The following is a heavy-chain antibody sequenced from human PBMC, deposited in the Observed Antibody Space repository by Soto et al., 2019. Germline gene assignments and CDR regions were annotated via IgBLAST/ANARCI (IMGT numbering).Heavy chain of an antibody. Sequence: SQTLSLTFVISGDSVSSNSAAWNWIRQSPSRGLEWLGRTYYRSKWYNDYAVSVKSRITINADTSKNQFSLQLNSVTPEDTAVYYCARDVEAPTYVDGMDVWGQGTTVTVSS. CDR3: ARDVEAPTYVDGMDV. V-gene: IGHV6-1*01. J-gene: IGHJ6*02. CDR1: GDSVSSNSAA. CDR2: TYYRSKWYN. D-gene: IGHD3-10*02.